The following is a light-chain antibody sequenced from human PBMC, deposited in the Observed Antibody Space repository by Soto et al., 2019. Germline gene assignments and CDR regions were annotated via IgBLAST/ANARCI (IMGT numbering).Light chain of an antibody. J-gene: IGKJ1*01. V-gene: IGKV3D-15*01. CDR3: QQFRNWPWT. CDR2: GAS. Sequence: EIVLTQSPGTLSVSPGERATLSCRASQSISINLAWYQHKPGQAPRLLIYGASTRATGVPARISGSGSGTEFTLTISSLQSEDFAVYYCQQFRNWPWTFGQGTKVDIK. CDR1: QSISIN.